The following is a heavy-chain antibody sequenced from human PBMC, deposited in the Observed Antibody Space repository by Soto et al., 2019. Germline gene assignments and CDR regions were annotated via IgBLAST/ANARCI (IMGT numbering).Heavy chain of an antibody. CDR3: AKDGSPLNYDYIWGSYRSLGAFDI. Sequence: EVQLVESGGGLVQPGRSLRLSCAASGFTFDDYAMHWVRQAPGKGLEWVSGISWNSGSIGYADSVKGRFTISRDNAKNSLYLQMNSLRAEDTALYYCAKDGSPLNYDYIWGSYRSLGAFDIWGQGTMVTVSS. V-gene: IGHV3-9*01. D-gene: IGHD3-16*02. CDR1: GFTFDDYA. CDR2: ISWNSGSI. J-gene: IGHJ3*02.